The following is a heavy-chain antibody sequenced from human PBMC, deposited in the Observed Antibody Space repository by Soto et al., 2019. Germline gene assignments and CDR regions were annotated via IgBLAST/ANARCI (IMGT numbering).Heavy chain of an antibody. CDR2: IKSKTVGGTT. D-gene: IGHD6-6*01. V-gene: IGHV3-15*07. CDR1: GFTFSNAW. CDR3: ARVRQLVGYFYYYMDV. Sequence: GGSLRLSCAGSGFTFSNAWLNWVRQAPGKGLEWVGRIKSKTVGGTTDYAAPVKGRFTISRDDSKNTLYLQMNSLITEDTAVYYCARVRQLVGYFYYYMDVWGKGTTVTVSS. J-gene: IGHJ6*03.